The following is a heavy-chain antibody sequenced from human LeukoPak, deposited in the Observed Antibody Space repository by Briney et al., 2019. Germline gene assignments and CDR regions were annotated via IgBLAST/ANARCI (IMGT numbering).Heavy chain of an antibody. J-gene: IGHJ5*01. V-gene: IGHV1-18*04. CDR2: INTDNGQT. CDR3: ARNVWFDS. Sequence: ASVKVSCKASGYTFTGYYMHWVRQAPGQGLEWMGWINTDNGQTNYGQKVRGRVTMTTDTSTSTAYMELKSLRSDDTAVYYCARNVWFDSWGQGTLITVSS. CDR1: GYTFTGYY.